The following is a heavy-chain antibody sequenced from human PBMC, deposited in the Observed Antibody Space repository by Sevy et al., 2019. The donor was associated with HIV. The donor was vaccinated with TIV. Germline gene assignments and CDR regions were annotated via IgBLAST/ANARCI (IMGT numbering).Heavy chain of an antibody. D-gene: IGHD6-13*01. CDR2: VYPSGSA. V-gene: IGHV4-61*02. CDR3: AAGMIAAADNDYAYGLDV. Sequence: TLSLTCTVSGGSFASGTFYWSWVRQPAGKGLEWIGRVYPSGSANYSPSLTSRVTMSVDTSRNHLSLRLSSVTAADTAVYFWAAGMIAAADNDYAYGLDVWGQGTTVTVSS. CDR1: GGSFASGTFY. J-gene: IGHJ6*02.